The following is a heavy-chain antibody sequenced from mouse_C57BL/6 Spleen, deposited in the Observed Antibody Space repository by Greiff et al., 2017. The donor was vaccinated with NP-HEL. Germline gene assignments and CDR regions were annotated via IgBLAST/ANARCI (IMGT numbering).Heavy chain of an antibody. J-gene: IGHJ2*01. CDR3: ARSGDGYYVGFDY. Sequence: VKLQQSGPELVKPGASVKISCKASGYAFSSSWMNWVKQRPGKGLEWIGRIYPGDGDTNYNGKFKGKATLTADKSSSTAYMQLSSLTSEDSAVYFCARSGDGYYVGFDYWGQGTTLTVSS. CDR1: GYAFSSSW. D-gene: IGHD2-3*01. CDR2: IYPGDGDT. V-gene: IGHV1-82*01.